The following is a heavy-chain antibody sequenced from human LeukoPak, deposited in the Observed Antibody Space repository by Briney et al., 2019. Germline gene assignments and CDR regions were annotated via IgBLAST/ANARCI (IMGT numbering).Heavy chain of an antibody. J-gene: IGHJ4*02. V-gene: IGHV4-61*02. CDR1: GGSISSGSYY. CDR3: AGTYYYGSGSFDY. CDR2: IYTSGST. Sequence: SETLSLTCTVSGGSISSGSYYWSWIRQPAGKGLEWIGRIYTSGSTNYNPSLKSRVTISVDTSKNQFSLKLSSVTAADTAVYYCAGTYYYGSGSFDYWGQGTLVTVSS. D-gene: IGHD3-10*01.